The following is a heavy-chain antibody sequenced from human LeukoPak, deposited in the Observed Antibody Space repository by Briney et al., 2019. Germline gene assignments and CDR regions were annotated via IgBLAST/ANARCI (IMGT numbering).Heavy chain of an antibody. V-gene: IGHV1-2*02. J-gene: IGHJ3*02. D-gene: IGHD6-19*01. CDR3: ARENSSGWSVMDI. CDR1: GYRFTGYY. CDR2: MNPISGGT. Sequence: PGASVKVSCEVSGYRFTGYYIHWVRQAPGQGLEWMGWMNPISGGTNYAPKFQGRVTMTRDTSISTAYMELSRLRSDDTAVYYCARENSSGWSVMDIWGQGTMVTVSS.